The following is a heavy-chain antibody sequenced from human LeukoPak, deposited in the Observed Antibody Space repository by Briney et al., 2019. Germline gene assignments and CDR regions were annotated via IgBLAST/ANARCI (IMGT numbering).Heavy chain of an antibody. CDR2: ISGSGGST. Sequence: GGSLRLSCAASGFTFSSYAMSWVRQAPGKGLEWVSAISGSGGSTYYADSVKGRFTIFRDNSKNTLYLQMNSLRAEDTAVYYCANSSWLTNDYYFDYWGQGTLVTVSS. V-gene: IGHV3-23*01. J-gene: IGHJ4*02. CDR3: ANSSWLTNDYYFDY. CDR1: GFTFSSYA. D-gene: IGHD6-13*01.